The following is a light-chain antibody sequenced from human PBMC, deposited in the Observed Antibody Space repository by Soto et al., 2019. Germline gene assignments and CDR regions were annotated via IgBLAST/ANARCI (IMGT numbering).Light chain of an antibody. CDR2: DAT. CDR3: CSYASSNTWV. V-gene: IGLV2-23*01. J-gene: IGLJ3*02. Sequence: QSVLTQPASVSGSPGQSITISCTGSSSDVGSKNLVSWYQQHPGKVPKLIIYDATKRPSGVSNRFSGSKSGNTASLTISGLQAEDEADYYCCSYASSNTWVFGGGTKLTVL. CDR1: SSDVGSKNL.